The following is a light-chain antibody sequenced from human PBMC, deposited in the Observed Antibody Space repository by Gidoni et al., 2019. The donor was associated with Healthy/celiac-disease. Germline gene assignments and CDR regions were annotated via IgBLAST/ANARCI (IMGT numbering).Light chain of an antibody. CDR2: DVS. V-gene: IGLV2-14*01. CDR1: SSDVGGYNY. CDR3: SSYTSSSTLVV. Sequence: QSALTQPASVSGSPGQSITLSCTGTSSDVGGYNYVTWYQQHPGTAPKPMIYDVSNRPSGVSNRFSGSKSGNTASLTISGLQAEDEADYYCSSYTSSSTLVVFGGGTKLTVL. J-gene: IGLJ2*01.